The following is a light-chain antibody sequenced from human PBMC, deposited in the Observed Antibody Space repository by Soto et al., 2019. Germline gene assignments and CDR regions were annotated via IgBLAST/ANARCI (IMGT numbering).Light chain of an antibody. CDR2: KAS. J-gene: IGKJ1*01. Sequence: DIQMTQSPSTLSASVGDRVTITCRASQSISSWLAWYQQKPGKAPKLLIYKASSLESGVPSRFSGSGSGTEFTHTISSLQPDDFATYYCQQYNSYPWTFGQGTNVEIK. CDR3: QQYNSYPWT. CDR1: QSISSW. V-gene: IGKV1-5*03.